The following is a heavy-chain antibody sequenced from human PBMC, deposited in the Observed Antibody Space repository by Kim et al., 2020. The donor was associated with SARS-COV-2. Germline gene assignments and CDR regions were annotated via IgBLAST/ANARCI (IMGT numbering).Heavy chain of an antibody. J-gene: IGHJ6*02. CDR1: GGSISSYY. V-gene: IGHV4-59*13. CDR2: IYYSGST. CDR3: ARAGESGWFRVISGMDV. Sequence: SETLSLTCTVSGGSISSYYWSWIRQPPGKGLEWIGYIYYSGSTNYNPPLKSRGTISVDTSKNQFSLKLSSVTAADTAVYYCARAGESGWFRVISGMDVWGQGTTVTVSS. D-gene: IGHD3-10*01.